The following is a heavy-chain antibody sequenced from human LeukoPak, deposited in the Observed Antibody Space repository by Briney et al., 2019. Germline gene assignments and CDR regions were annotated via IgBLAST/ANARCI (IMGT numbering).Heavy chain of an antibody. V-gene: IGHV3-23*01. D-gene: IGHD1-26*01. CDR3: AKVLSGSQDY. CDR1: GFTFSSYA. CDR2: IGGGGEST. J-gene: IGHJ4*02. Sequence: GGSLRLSCAASGFTFSSYAMSWVRQAPGKRLEWVSTIGGGGESTYSADSVKGRFTISRDNSKNTLYLQMDSLRAEDTAVYYCAKVLSGSQDYWGQGTLVTVSS.